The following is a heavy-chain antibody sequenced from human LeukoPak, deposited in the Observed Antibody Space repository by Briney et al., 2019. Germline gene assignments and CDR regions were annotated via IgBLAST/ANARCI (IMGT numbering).Heavy chain of an antibody. V-gene: IGHV3-74*01. Sequence: GGSLRLSCAGSGFTFNRFWMHWVRQAPGKGLLWVSRISPDGSDTTYADSVKGRFTISRDNAKNTVYLQMNSLRAEDAAVYYCATTPDTAMVFDYWGQGILVTVSS. J-gene: IGHJ4*02. CDR1: GFTFNRFW. CDR2: ISPDGSDT. CDR3: ATTPDTAMVFDY. D-gene: IGHD5-18*01.